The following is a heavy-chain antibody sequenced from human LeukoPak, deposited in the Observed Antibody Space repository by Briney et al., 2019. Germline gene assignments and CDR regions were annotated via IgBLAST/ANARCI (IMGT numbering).Heavy chain of an antibody. V-gene: IGHV3-11*01. CDR3: AREDSSSWSADVKY. Sequence: PGGSLRLSCAASGFAFSDNYMSWIRQAPGKGLEWVSYISSSGSTIYYADSVKGRFTISRDNAKNSLYLQMNSLRAEDTAVYYCAREDSSSWSADVKYWGQGTLVTVSS. CDR2: ISSSGSTI. CDR1: GFAFSDNY. D-gene: IGHD6-13*01. J-gene: IGHJ4*02.